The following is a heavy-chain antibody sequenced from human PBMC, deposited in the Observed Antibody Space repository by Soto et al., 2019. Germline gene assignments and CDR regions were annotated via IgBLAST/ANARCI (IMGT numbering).Heavy chain of an antibody. D-gene: IGHD3-9*01. CDR3: ARESTGYYFGAFDI. Sequence: PGGSLRLSCAASGFTVSSNYMSWVRQAPGKGLEWVSVIYSGGSTYYADSVKGRFTISRDNSKNTLYLQMNSLRAEDTAVYYCARESTGYYFGAFDIWGQGTMVTVSS. CDR1: GFTVSSNY. CDR2: IYSGGST. V-gene: IGHV3-66*01. J-gene: IGHJ3*02.